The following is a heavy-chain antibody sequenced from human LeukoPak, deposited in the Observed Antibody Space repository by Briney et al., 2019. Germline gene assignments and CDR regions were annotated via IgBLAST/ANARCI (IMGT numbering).Heavy chain of an antibody. J-gene: IGHJ4*02. V-gene: IGHV4-4*07. CDR3: ARVTRPGNRILDY. D-gene: IGHD6-6*01. CDR1: GDSISSNY. CDR2: IDTSENT. Sequence: PPETLSLTCTVSGDSISSNYWSWIRQPAGKGLEWIGRIDTSENTIYNPSLKSRVTMSVDTSKNQFSLNLNSVTAAGTAMYYCARVTRPGNRILDYWGQGTLVTVSS.